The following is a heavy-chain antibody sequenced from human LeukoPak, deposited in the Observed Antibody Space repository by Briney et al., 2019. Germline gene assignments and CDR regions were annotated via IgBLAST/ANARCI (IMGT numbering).Heavy chain of an antibody. CDR2: IYTSGST. J-gene: IGHJ6*03. V-gene: IGHV4-61*02. Sequence: SETLSLTCTVSGGSISSGSYYWSWTRQPAGKGLEWIGRIYTSGSTNYNPSLKSRVTISVDTSKNQFSLKLSSVTAADTAVYYCAREGYYYYMDVWGKGTTVTISS. CDR1: GGSISSGSYY. CDR3: AREGYYYYMDV.